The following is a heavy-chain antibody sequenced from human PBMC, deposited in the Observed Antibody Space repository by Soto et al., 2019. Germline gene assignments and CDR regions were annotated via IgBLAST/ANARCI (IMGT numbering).Heavy chain of an antibody. Sequence: GGSLRLSCAAYEVSCSHYAMSWVRQAPGKRMEWVAAISGSGDDAFYADSVKGRFTISRDSSKNTLYLQMNSLRDEDTAIYYYAKDWARASGNTPDYLALRGRGTPVTVSS. CDR3: AKDWARASGNTPDYLAL. V-gene: IGHV3-23*01. CDR1: EVSCSHYA. J-gene: IGHJ4*02. CDR2: ISGSGDDA. D-gene: IGHD5-12*01.